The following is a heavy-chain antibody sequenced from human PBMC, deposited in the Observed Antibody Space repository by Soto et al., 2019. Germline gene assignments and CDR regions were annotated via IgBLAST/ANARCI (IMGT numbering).Heavy chain of an antibody. J-gene: IGHJ4*02. CDR3: ARGQEGVVATH. CDR2: IKDGGYT. V-gene: IGHV4-34*01. Sequence: QVQLQQWGAGLLKPSETLSLNCAVNGGSLSGYYWSWIRQPPGKGLEWIGEIKDGGYTNYSPSIKSGATISSDTSNNRFSLRLNCVTAADTGLYYCARGQEGVVATHWDGGALVTVSS. CDR1: GGSLSGYY. D-gene: IGHD5-12*01.